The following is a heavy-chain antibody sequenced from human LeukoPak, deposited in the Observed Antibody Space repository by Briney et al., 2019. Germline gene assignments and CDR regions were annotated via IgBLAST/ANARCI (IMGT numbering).Heavy chain of an antibody. D-gene: IGHD2-15*01. CDR2: ISSSSSYI. CDR3: ARDPYCSGGSCYYLTTWYY. CDR1: GFTFSSYA. V-gene: IGHV3-21*01. Sequence: TGGSLRLSCAASGFTFSSYAMSWVRQAPWKGLEWVSSISSSSSYIYYADSVKGRFTISRDNAKNSLYLQMNSLRAEDTAVYYCARDPYCSGGSCYYLTTWYYWGQGTLVTVSS. J-gene: IGHJ4*02.